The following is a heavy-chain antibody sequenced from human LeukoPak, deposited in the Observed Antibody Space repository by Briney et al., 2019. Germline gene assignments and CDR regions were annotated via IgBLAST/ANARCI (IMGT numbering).Heavy chain of an antibody. CDR2: IIPIFGTA. CDR3: ARDRTTVVTRGPPEGDY. CDR1: GGTFSSYA. V-gene: IGHV1-69*13. J-gene: IGHJ4*02. D-gene: IGHD4-23*01. Sequence: SVKVSCKASGGTFSSYAISWVRQAPGQGLEWMGGIIPIFGTANYAQKFQGRVTITADESTSTAYMELSSLRSEDTAVYYCARDRTTVVTRGPPEGDYWGQGTLVTVSS.